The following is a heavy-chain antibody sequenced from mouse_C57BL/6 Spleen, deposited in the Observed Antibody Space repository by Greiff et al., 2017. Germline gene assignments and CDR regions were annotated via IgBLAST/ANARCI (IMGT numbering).Heavy chain of an antibody. CDR1: GFTFSDYG. CDR3: ARELAYYFDY. J-gene: IGHJ2*01. V-gene: IGHV5-17*01. Sequence: VQLKESGGGLVKPGGSLKLSCAASGFTFSDYGMHWVRQAPEKGLEWVAYISSGSSTIYYADTVKGRFTISRDNAKNTLFLQMTSLRSEDTAMYYCARELAYYFDYWGQGTTLTVSS. CDR2: ISSGSSTI.